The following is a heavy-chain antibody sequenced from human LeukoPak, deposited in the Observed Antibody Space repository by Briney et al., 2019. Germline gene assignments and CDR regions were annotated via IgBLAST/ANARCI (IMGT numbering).Heavy chain of an antibody. D-gene: IGHD2-2*01. CDR3: ARAPRRGCSSTSCYALNWFDP. Sequence: PSETLSLTCAVYGGSFSGYYWSWIRQPPGKGLEWIGEINHSGSTNYNPSLKSRVTISVDTSKSQFSLKLSSVTAADTAVYYCARAPRRGCSSTSCYALNWFDPWGQGTLVTVSS. CDR1: GGSFSGYY. J-gene: IGHJ5*02. CDR2: INHSGST. V-gene: IGHV4-34*01.